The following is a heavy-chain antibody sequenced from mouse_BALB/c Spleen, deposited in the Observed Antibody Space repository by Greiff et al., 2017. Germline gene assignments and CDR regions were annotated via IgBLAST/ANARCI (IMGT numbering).Heavy chain of an antibody. CDR1: GYSITSDYA. CDR3: ARSRNWYYAMDY. CDR2: ISYSGST. J-gene: IGHJ4*01. Sequence: EVKLEESGPGLVKPSQSLSLTCTVTGYSITSDYAWNWIRQFPGNKLEWMGYISYSGSTSYNPSLKSRISITRDTSKNQFFLQLNSVTTEDTATYYCARSRNWYYAMDYWGQGTSVTVSS. V-gene: IGHV3-2*02. D-gene: IGHD4-1*01.